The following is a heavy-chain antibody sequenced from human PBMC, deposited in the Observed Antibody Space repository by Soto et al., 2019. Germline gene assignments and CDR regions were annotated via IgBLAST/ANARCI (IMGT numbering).Heavy chain of an antibody. J-gene: IGHJ4*02. CDR2: IRNKANSYTT. CDR1: GFTFSDHY. V-gene: IGHV3-72*01. Sequence: EVQLVESGGGLVQPGGSLRLSCAASGFTFSDHYMDWVRQAPGKGLEWVGRIRNKANSYTTEYAASEKGRFTISRDDSKNSLYLQMNSLKTEDTAVYYCARGLMTTAAYYFDYWGQGTLVTVSS. D-gene: IGHD4-17*01. CDR3: ARGLMTTAAYYFDY.